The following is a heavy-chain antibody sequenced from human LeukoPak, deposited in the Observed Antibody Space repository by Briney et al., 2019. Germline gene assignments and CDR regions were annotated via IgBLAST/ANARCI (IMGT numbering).Heavy chain of an antibody. J-gene: IGHJ4*02. Sequence: ASVKVSCKASGYTFTSNYIHWVRQAPGQGLEWMGMIYSRDGSTSYAQKFQGRVTVTRDTSTSTVHMELSGLRSEDTAVYYCARVVGYSYGYIDYWGQGTLVTVSS. D-gene: IGHD5-18*01. CDR2: IYSRDGST. CDR3: ARVVGYSYGYIDY. V-gene: IGHV1-46*01. CDR1: GYTFTSNY.